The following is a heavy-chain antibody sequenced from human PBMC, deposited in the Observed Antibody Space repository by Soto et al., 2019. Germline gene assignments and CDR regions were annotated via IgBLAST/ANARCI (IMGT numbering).Heavy chain of an antibody. D-gene: IGHD6-13*01. CDR1: GGSISSYY. Sequence: SETLSLTCTVSGGSISSYYWSWIRQPPGKGLEWIGYIYYSGSTNYNPSLKSRVTISVDSSKNQFSLKLSSVTAADTAVYYCARGRIAAADYGMDVWGQGTTVTVSS. V-gene: IGHV4-59*01. CDR3: ARGRIAAADYGMDV. CDR2: IYYSGST. J-gene: IGHJ6*02.